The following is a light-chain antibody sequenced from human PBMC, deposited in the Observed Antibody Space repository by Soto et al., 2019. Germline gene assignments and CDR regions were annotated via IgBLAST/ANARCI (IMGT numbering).Light chain of an antibody. CDR2: DDT. J-gene: IGLJ2*01. CDR3: QVWDSSSDHVV. CDR1: NIGSKS. V-gene: IGLV3-21*02. Sequence: SYELTQAPSVSVAPGQTARIPCGGNNIGSKSVHWYQQKPGQAPVLVVYDDTDLPSGIPDRFSGSNSGNTATLTISRVEAGDEADYYCQVWDSSSDHVVFGGGTKLTVL.